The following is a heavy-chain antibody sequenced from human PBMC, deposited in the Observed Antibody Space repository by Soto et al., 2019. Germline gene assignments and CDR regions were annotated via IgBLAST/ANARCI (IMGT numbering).Heavy chain of an antibody. D-gene: IGHD4-4*01. J-gene: IGHJ4*02. Sequence: PVRSLSLSCAASVFPFSSYVMSWVRQSPGKGLEWVSGISGGGSNTFYADSVKGRFTISRDNSKNTLLLQMNSLGAEDTAVYYCAKDSNKYSSSLRGRYFDYWGQGSGVSVSS. CDR3: AKDSNKYSSSLRGRYFDY. CDR1: VFPFSSYV. V-gene: IGHV3-23*01. CDR2: ISGGGSNT.